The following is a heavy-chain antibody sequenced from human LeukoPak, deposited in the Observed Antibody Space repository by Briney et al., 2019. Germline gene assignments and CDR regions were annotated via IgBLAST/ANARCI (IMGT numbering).Heavy chain of an antibody. CDR3: STFTSRGLSAS. D-gene: IGHD3-16*02. CDR1: GFTFTNAW. V-gene: IGHV3-15*07. CDR2: IKSKADGETI. Sequence: GGSLRLSCAASGFTFTNAWMNWVRQAPGKGLEWVGRIKSKADGETIDYAAPVKGRFTFSRDDSKNMLYLQMNSLKSEDTAVYYCSTFTSRGLSASWGQGPRVTVSS. J-gene: IGHJ4*02.